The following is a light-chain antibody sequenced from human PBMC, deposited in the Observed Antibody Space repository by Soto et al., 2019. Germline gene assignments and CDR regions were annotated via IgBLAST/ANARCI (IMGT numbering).Light chain of an antibody. J-gene: IGKJ1*01. Sequence: PMTQSPSSFSASTGDSVTITCRASQSISSWLAWYQQKTGKAPKLLIYDDSSLESGVPSRLSGSGSGTEFTLTISSLQTDDFATYYCQKYDSYSWTCGQGTKVDIK. CDR2: DDS. CDR3: QKYDSYSWT. CDR1: QSISSW. V-gene: IGKV1-5*01.